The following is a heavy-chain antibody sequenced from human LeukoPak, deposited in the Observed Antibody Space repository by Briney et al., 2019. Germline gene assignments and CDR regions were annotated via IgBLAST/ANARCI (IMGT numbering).Heavy chain of an antibody. D-gene: IGHD6-19*01. Sequence: GGSLRLSCAASGLTFSNYAMSWVRQAPGKGLEWVSGITGSGDSTFYADSVKGRFTISRDNSKSALYLQMNGLRDEDTAVYYCARVAVSSGWYPEYFQHWGQGTLVTVSS. CDR3: ARVAVSSGWYPEYFQH. V-gene: IGHV3-23*01. CDR1: GLTFSNYA. J-gene: IGHJ1*01. CDR2: ITGSGDST.